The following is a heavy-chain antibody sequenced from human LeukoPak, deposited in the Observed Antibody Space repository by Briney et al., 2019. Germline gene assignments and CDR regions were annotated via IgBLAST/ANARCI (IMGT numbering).Heavy chain of an antibody. Sequence: SETLSLTCTVSGDSVSSYYCSWLRQPPGKGLEWIGYIYYSGSTNYNPSLKSRVTISIDTSKNQFSLNLSSVTAADTAVYYCAKVGSGATYGFAVFDYWGQGTLVTVSS. V-gene: IGHV4-59*02. CDR3: AKVGSGATYGFAVFDY. CDR2: IYYSGST. CDR1: GDSVSSYY. D-gene: IGHD3-10*01. J-gene: IGHJ4*02.